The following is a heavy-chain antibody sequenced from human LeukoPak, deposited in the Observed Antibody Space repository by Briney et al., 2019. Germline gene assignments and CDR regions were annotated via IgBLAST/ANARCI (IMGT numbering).Heavy chain of an antibody. Sequence: GGSLRLSCAASGFTFSSYAMSWVRQAPGKGQEWVSTISGSGGSTYYADSVKGRFTISRDNSKNTLYLQMNGLRAEDTAVYYCAKDLYGPRYGSSPRDAFDIWGQGTMVTVSS. J-gene: IGHJ3*02. V-gene: IGHV3-23*01. CDR2: ISGSGGST. D-gene: IGHD3-10*01. CDR3: AKDLYGPRYGSSPRDAFDI. CDR1: GFTFSSYA.